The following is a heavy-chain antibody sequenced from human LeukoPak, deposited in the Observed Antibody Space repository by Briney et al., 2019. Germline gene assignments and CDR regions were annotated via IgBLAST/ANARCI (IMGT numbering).Heavy chain of an antibody. Sequence: HPGRSLRLSCAASGFTFSSHMMHWVRQAPAKGLEWVAVISYDGRKKYYGDSVKGRFTISRDNSKNTLYLQMNSLRPEDTAVFYCARVVSRLVGLGSNIAWPYYYYEVDVWGQGTTVTVSS. J-gene: IGHJ6*02. CDR1: GFTFSSHM. D-gene: IGHD3-3*01. CDR3: ARVVSRLVGLGSNIAWPYYYYEVDV. V-gene: IGHV3-30*03. CDR2: ISYDGRKK.